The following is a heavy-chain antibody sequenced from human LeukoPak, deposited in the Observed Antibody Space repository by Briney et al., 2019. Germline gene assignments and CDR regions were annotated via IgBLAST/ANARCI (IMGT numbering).Heavy chain of an antibody. Sequence: GGSLRLSCAASGFTFSSYWMAWVRQAPGKGLEWVANIKQDGSAKHYVGSVRGRFTISRDNAKTSLELQMNSLRVEDTAVYYCARDRGGILDFWGQGTLVTVSS. CDR2: IKQDGSAK. D-gene: IGHD3-10*01. CDR3: ARDRGGILDF. V-gene: IGHV3-7*04. J-gene: IGHJ4*02. CDR1: GFTFSSYW.